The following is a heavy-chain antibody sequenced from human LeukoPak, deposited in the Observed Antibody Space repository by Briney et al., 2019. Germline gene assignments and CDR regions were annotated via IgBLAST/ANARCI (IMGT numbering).Heavy chain of an antibody. V-gene: IGHV1-24*01. Sequence: GASVKVSCKVSGYTLTELSMHWVRQAPGKGREWSGGFDPEDGETIYAQKFQGRVTMTEDTSTDTAYMELSSLRSEDTAVYYCATPSPHYYDSSGYWDYWGQGTLVTVSS. CDR2: FDPEDGET. J-gene: IGHJ4*02. D-gene: IGHD3-22*01. CDR1: GYTLTELS. CDR3: ATPSPHYYDSSGYWDY.